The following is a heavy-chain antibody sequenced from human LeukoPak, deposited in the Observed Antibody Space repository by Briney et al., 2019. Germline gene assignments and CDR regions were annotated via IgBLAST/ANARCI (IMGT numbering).Heavy chain of an antibody. D-gene: IGHD1-26*01. V-gene: IGHV1-69*04. CDR2: IIPILGVA. Sequence: AVKVSCKASGGTFSSYAISWGRQAPGPGLGWMGRIIPILGVANYAQKFQGRVPITADKSTSTAYMELNSLRSEDTAVYYCAGVTTGRYWGEGFDYWGQGTLVTVSS. CDR3: AGVTTGRYWGEGFDY. J-gene: IGHJ4*02. CDR1: GGTFSSYA.